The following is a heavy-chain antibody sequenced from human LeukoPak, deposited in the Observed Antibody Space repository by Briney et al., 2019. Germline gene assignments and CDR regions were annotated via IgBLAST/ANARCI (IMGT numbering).Heavy chain of an antibody. Sequence: GGSLRLSCAASEFTFTSYELNWVRQAPGKGLEWVSYISSSGNTISYADSVKGRFTISRDNAKNSLYLQVISLRAEDTAVYYCARDLGLGRGWYGGDYWGQGTLVTVSS. CDR1: EFTFTSYE. J-gene: IGHJ4*02. CDR3: ARDLGLGRGWYGGDY. D-gene: IGHD6-19*01. V-gene: IGHV3-48*03. CDR2: ISSSGNTI.